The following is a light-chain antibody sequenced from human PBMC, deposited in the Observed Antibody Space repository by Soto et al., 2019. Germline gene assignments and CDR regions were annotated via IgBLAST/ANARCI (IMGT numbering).Light chain of an antibody. CDR1: QSLLHSNGYNY. J-gene: IGKJ2*01. CDR2: LGS. Sequence: DIVMTQSPLSLPVTPGEPASISCRSSQSLLHSNGYNYLDWYLQKPGQSPQLLIYLGSNRASGVPDRFSGSGSGTDFTLKIGRVEAEDVGVYYCMQALQTRNIFGQGTKLEIK. CDR3: MQALQTRNI. V-gene: IGKV2-28*01.